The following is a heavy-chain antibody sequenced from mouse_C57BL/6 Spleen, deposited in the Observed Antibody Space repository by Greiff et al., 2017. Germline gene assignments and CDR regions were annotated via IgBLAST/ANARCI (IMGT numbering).Heavy chain of an antibody. CDR2: INPGSGGT. Sequence: VQLQQSGAELVRPGTSVKVSCKASGYAFTNYLIEWVKQRPGQGLEWIGVINPGSGGTNYNEKFKGKATLTADKSSSTAYMQLSSLTSEDSAVYFCARRWLLRSYYAMDYWGQGTSVTVSS. V-gene: IGHV1-54*01. J-gene: IGHJ4*01. CDR3: ARRWLLRSYYAMDY. D-gene: IGHD2-3*01. CDR1: GYAFTNYL.